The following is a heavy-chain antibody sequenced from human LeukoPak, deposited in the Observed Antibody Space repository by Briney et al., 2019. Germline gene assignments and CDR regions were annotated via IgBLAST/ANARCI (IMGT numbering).Heavy chain of an antibody. CDR3: ARGAGESYYYYMDV. D-gene: IGHD7-27*01. V-gene: IGHV1-2*02. CDR1: GYTFTGYY. CDR2: INPNSGGT. Sequence: GASVKVSCLASGYTFTGYYMHWVRQAPGQGLEWMGWINPNSGGTNYAQKFQGRVTMTRDTSISTAYMELSRLRSDDTAVYYCARGAGESYYYYMDVWGKGTTVTVSS. J-gene: IGHJ6*03.